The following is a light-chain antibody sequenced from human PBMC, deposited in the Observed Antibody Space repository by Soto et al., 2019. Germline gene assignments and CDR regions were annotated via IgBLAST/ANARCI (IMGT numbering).Light chain of an antibody. J-gene: IGKJ5*01. CDR2: GAS. V-gene: IGKV3-20*01. CDR3: HQYGISPPVT. Sequence: NVLTPSPGPLSLSPGERGTLSSSASQSVSSSNLAWYQQKPGQAPRLLIYGASSRATGIPDRFSGSGSGTDFTLTISRLEAEDFAMYYCHQYGISPPVTFGQGTRLEI. CDR1: QSVSSSN.